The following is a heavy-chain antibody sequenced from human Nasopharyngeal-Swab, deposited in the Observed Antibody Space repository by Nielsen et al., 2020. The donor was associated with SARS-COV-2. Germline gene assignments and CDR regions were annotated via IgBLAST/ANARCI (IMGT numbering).Heavy chain of an antibody. V-gene: IGHV3-23*01. Sequence: GESLKISCAASGFTFSSYAMSWVRQAPGKGLEWVSSISGNTFTTYYTNSVKGRFTISRDNAKNSLYLQMSSLRAEDTAVYYCARMNYYFYYGMDVWGQGTTVTVSS. J-gene: IGHJ6*02. CDR1: GFTFSSYA. CDR2: ISGNTFTT. CDR3: ARMNYYFYYGMDV.